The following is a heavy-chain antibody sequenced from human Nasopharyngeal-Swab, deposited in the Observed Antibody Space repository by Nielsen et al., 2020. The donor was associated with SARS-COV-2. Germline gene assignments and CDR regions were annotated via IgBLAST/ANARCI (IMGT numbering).Heavy chain of an antibody. CDR1: GFTFSSYS. D-gene: IGHD3-3*01. J-gene: IGHJ5*02. V-gene: IGHV3-48*04. CDR3: ARSESAHYNFWSATGNNWFDP. Sequence: GGSLRLSCAASGFTFSSYSMNWVRQAPGKGLEWVSYISSSSSTIYYADSVKGRFTISRDNAKNSLYLQMYSLRAEDTAVYYCARSESAHYNFWSATGNNWFDPWVQGTLVTVSS. CDR2: ISSSSSTI.